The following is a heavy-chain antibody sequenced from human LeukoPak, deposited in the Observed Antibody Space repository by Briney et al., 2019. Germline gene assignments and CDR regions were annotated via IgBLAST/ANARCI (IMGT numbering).Heavy chain of an antibody. CDR3: ARDDGSGSSPLDY. J-gene: IGHJ4*02. CDR2: ISSSSSYT. Sequence: NPGGSLRLSCAASGFTFSDYYMSWIRQAPGKGLEWVSYISSSSSYTNYADSVKGRFTTSRDNAKNSLYLQMNSLRAEDTAVYYCARDDGSGSSPLDYWGQGTLSPSPQ. D-gene: IGHD3-10*01. CDR1: GFTFSDYY. V-gene: IGHV3-11*06.